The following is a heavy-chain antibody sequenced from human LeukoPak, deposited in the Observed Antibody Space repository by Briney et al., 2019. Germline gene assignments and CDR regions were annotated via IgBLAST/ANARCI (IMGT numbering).Heavy chain of an antibody. V-gene: IGHV3-23*01. CDR1: GFTFSSYA. D-gene: IGHD3-10*01. Sequence: AGGSLRLSCAASGFTFSSYAMSCVRQAPGKGLEWVSAISGSGGSTYYADSVKGRFTISRDNSKNTLYLQMNSLRAEDTAVYYCAKVRITMVRGVIITSPYYYYGMDVWGQGTTVTVSS. J-gene: IGHJ6*02. CDR3: AKVRITMVRGVIITSPYYYYGMDV. CDR2: ISGSGGST.